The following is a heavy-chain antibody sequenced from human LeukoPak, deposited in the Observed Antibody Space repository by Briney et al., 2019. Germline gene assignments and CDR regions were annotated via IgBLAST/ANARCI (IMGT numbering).Heavy chain of an antibody. CDR2: INPNSGGT. Sequence: GASVKVSCKASGYTFTGYYMHWVRQAPGQGLEWMGWINPNSGGTNYAQKFQGRVTMTRDTSISTAYMELSWLRSDDTAVYYCARVYIEQQLSNWFDPWGQGTLVTVSS. D-gene: IGHD6-13*01. V-gene: IGHV1-2*02. CDR3: ARVYIEQQLSNWFDP. CDR1: GYTFTGYY. J-gene: IGHJ5*02.